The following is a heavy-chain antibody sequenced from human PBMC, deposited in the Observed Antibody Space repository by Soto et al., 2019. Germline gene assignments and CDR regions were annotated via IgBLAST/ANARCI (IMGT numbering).Heavy chain of an antibody. J-gene: IGHJ4*02. V-gene: IGHV3-9*01. CDR1: GFTFDDYA. D-gene: IGHD1-26*01. CDR2: LSWNSDST. Sequence: EVHLVESGGGLVQPGRSLRLSCAASGFTFDDYAMHWVRQAPGKGLEWVSGLSWNSDSTGYADSVKGRFTISRDNAKNSLFLQMNSLRAEYTALYFCAKDTYIIVGGTHIDFWGRGTLVSVSS. CDR3: AKDTYIIVGGTHIDF.